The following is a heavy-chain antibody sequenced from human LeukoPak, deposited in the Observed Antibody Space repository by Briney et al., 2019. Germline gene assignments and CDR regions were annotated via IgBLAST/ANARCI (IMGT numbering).Heavy chain of an antibody. D-gene: IGHD3-10*01. J-gene: IGHJ5*02. Sequence: PGGSLRLSCAASGFTVSSNYMSWVRQAPGKGLEWVSVIYSGGSTYYADSVKGRFTISRDNSKNTLYLQMNSLRAEDTAVYYCARQNLLLWFGELSENWFDPWGQGTLVIVSS. CDR3: ARQNLLLWFGELSENWFDP. CDR1: GFTVSSNY. V-gene: IGHV3-53*01. CDR2: IYSGGST.